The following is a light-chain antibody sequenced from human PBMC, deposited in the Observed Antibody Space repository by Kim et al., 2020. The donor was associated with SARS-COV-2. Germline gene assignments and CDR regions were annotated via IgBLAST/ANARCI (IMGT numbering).Light chain of an antibody. Sequence: SSELTQDPAVSVALGQTVRITCQGDSLRSYYATWYQQKPGQAPIVVIYGKNNRPSGIPDRFSDSSSGNTASLTITGTQAGDEADYYCNSRGSNDNVVFGGGTQLTVL. CDR1: SLRSYY. V-gene: IGLV3-19*01. J-gene: IGLJ2*01. CDR3: NSRGSNDNVV. CDR2: GKN.